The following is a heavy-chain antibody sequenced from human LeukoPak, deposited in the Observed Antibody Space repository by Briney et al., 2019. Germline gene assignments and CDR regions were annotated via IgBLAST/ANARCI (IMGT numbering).Heavy chain of an antibody. V-gene: IGHV3-33*03. CDR1: GFIFSTYG. J-gene: IGHJ1*01. CDR2: LWYDGSNK. Sequence: GGSLRLSCAASGFIFSTYGMHWVRQAPGKGLEWVAILWYDGSNKYYADSVKGRFTISRDNAKNSVYLQMNSLGADDTAVYYCATYSILNAREFRYWGQGTLVTVTS. D-gene: IGHD4-11*01. CDR3: ATYSILNAREFRY.